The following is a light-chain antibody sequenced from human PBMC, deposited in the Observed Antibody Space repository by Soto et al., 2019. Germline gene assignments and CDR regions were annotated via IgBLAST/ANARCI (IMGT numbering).Light chain of an antibody. CDR2: GAS. V-gene: IGKV3-20*01. CDR3: QQYGSSYPWT. Sequence: IVLTQSPCTLSLSPGERATLSCRAGQSVSSNYLAWYQQKPGQAPRLLIYGASSRATGIPDRFSGSGSGTDFTLTIRRLEHDDFAVYYCQQYGSSYPWTFGQGTKVDIK. CDR1: QSVSSNY. J-gene: IGKJ1*01.